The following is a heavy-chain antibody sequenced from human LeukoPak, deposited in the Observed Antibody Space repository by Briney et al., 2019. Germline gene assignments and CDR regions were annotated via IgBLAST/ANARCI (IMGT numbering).Heavy chain of an antibody. J-gene: IGHJ3*02. V-gene: IGHV4-4*07. Sequence: SETLSLTCTVSGGSISSYYWSWIRQPAGKGLEWIGRIYTSGSTNYNPSLKSRVTMSVDTSKNQFSLKLSSVTAADTAVYYCARSLGYCSSTSCYKGDAFDIWGQGTMVTVSS. CDR2: IYTSGST. D-gene: IGHD2-2*02. CDR3: ARSLGYCSSTSCYKGDAFDI. CDR1: GGSISSYY.